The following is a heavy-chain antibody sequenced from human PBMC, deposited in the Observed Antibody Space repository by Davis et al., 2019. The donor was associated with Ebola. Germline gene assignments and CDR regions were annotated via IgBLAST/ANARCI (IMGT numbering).Heavy chain of an antibody. CDR2: INHSGTT. V-gene: IGHV4-34*01. D-gene: IGHD2-15*01. J-gene: IGHJ5*02. Sequence: MPSETLSLTCAVYGGSFSDHYWTWIRQPPGKGLEWIGEINHSGTTNYNPSLRSRITMSVDTSKKQFSLELMSVTAADTAVYFCARVGIPPSPTGCGGSCQRGWFDPWGQGILVTVSS. CDR1: GGSFSDHY. CDR3: ARVGIPPSPTGCGGSCQRGWFDP.